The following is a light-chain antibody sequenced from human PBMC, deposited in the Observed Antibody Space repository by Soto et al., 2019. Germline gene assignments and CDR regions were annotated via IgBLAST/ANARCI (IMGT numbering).Light chain of an antibody. CDR2: YDS. J-gene: IGLJ2*01. CDR3: QMWDRSSDHPV. CDR1: NIGSKS. Sequence: SYELTQPPSVSVAPGKKARITCGGNNIGSKSVHWYQQKPGQAPVLVIYYDSDRPSGIPERFSGSNSGNTATLTISRVEAGDEADYYCQMWDRSSDHPVFGGGTKLTVL. V-gene: IGLV3-21*04.